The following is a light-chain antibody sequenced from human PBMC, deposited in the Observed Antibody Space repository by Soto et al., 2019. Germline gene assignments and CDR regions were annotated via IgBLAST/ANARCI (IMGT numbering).Light chain of an antibody. CDR2: RSN. CDR1: SSNIGTNY. J-gene: IGLJ3*02. CDR3: AAWDDRLSGPV. V-gene: IGLV1-47*01. Sequence: QSVLTQPPSASGTPGQRVTISCSGSSSNIGTNYAHWYQQLPGTAPKVLIYRSNQRPSGVPDRFSGSKSGTSASLAISGLRSEDEAEYYCAAWDDRLSGPVFGGGTKVTVL.